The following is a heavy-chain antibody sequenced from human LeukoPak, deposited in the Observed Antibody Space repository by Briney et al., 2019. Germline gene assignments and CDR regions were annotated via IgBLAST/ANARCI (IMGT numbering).Heavy chain of an antibody. D-gene: IGHD5-18*01. Sequence: PGGSLRLSCAASGFTLSSYGMHWVRQAPGKGLEWVAFIRYDGSNKYYADSVKGRFTISRDNSKNTLYLQMNSLRAEDTAVYYCAKELYSYSLFYFDYWGQGTLVTVSS. CDR1: GFTLSSYG. CDR3: AKELYSYSLFYFDY. V-gene: IGHV3-30*02. J-gene: IGHJ4*02. CDR2: IRYDGSNK.